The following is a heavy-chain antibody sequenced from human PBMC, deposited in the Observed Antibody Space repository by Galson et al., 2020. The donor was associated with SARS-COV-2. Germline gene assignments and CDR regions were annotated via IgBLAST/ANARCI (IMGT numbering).Heavy chain of an antibody. CDR1: GDSFGSSGYY. D-gene: IGHD2-8*02. J-gene: IGHJ3*02. CDR2: AYYRGAT. CDR3: TGGTYPYDAFDI. Sequence: SETLSLTCTVSGDSFGSSGYYWGWIRQPPGKGLEWIGSAYYRGATYYNPSLKSRVTISLDRSETQFSLKLNSVTAADTAVYYCTGGTYPYDAFDIWGQGPMVTVSS. V-gene: IGHV4-39*01.